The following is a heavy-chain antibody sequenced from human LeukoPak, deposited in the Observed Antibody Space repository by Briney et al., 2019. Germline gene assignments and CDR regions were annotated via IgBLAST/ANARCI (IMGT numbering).Heavy chain of an antibody. CDR1: GGSISSGDYY. J-gene: IGHJ5*02. Sequence: PSETLSLTCTVSGGSISSGDYYWSWIRQPAGKGLEWIGRIHTSGSTNYNPSLKSRVTISVDTSKNQFSLKLSSVTAADTAVYYCARARGFRFDWFDPWGQGTLVTVSS. D-gene: IGHD3-10*01. V-gene: IGHV4-61*02. CDR3: ARARGFRFDWFDP. CDR2: IHTSGST.